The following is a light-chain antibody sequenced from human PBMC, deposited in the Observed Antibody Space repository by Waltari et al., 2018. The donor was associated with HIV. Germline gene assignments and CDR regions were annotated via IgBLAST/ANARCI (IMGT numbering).Light chain of an antibody. CDR3: QQYGGSSFT. Sequence: EIVLTQSPGTLSLSPGERATLSCRASQSVSNNYLAWYQQKPGQDPRLLIDGASSRATGIPDRFSGSGSGTDFTLTISRLEPEDFAVYYCQQYGGSSFTFGPGTKVDIK. CDR2: GAS. CDR1: QSVSNNY. J-gene: IGKJ3*01. V-gene: IGKV3-20*01.